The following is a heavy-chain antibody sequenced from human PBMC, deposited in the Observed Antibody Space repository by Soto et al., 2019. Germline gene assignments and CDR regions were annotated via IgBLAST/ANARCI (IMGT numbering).Heavy chain of an antibody. CDR2: IIPIFGTA. J-gene: IGHJ4*02. Sequence: QVQLVQSGAEVKKPGSSVKVSCKASGGTFSSYAIRWVRQAPGQGLEWMGGIIPIFGTANYAQKFQGRVTITADESTSTAYMELSSLRSEDTAVYYCARVMYYYDSSGWGLAYWGQGTLVIVSS. CDR1: GGTFSSYA. D-gene: IGHD3-22*01. V-gene: IGHV1-69*12. CDR3: ARVMYYYDSSGWGLAY.